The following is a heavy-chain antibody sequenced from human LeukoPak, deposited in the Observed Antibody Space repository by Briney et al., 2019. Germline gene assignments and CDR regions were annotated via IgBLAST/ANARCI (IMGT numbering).Heavy chain of an antibody. V-gene: IGHV1-2*02. Sequence: ASVKVSCKASGGTFSGYYMHWVRQAPGQGLEWMGWINPNSGGTNYAQKFQGRVTMTRYTSISTAYMELSRLRSDDTAVYYCASGVSGGLSSFDYWGQGTLVTVSS. D-gene: IGHD3-10*01. CDR1: GGTFSGYY. CDR3: ASGVSGGLSSFDY. J-gene: IGHJ4*02. CDR2: INPNSGGT.